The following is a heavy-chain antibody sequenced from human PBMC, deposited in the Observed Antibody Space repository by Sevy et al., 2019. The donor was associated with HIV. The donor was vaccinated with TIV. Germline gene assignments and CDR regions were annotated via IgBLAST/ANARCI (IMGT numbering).Heavy chain of an antibody. CDR2: IIPIFGTA. V-gene: IGHV1-69*13. Sequence: ASVKVSCKASGGTFSSYAISWVRQAPGQGLEWMGGIIPIFGTANYAQKFQGRVTITADESTSTAYMELRSLRSEDTAVYYCARDDPYYYGMDVWGQGTTVTVSS. CDR1: GGTFSSYA. J-gene: IGHJ6*02. CDR3: ARDDPYYYGMDV.